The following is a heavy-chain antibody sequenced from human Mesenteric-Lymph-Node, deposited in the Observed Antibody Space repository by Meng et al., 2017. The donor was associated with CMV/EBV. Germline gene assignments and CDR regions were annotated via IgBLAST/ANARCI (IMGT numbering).Heavy chain of an antibody. CDR1: GYTFTSYY. D-gene: IGHD6-13*01. Sequence: ASVKVSCKASGYTFTSYYMHWVLQAPGQGLEWMGVINPGGGGTTYAQKFQGRVTMTRDTSTSTVYMEVSSLRSEDTAVYYCARGISAAGNVLFWFDPWGQGTLVTVSS. J-gene: IGHJ5*02. CDR2: INPGGGGT. CDR3: ARGISAAGNVLFWFDP. V-gene: IGHV1-46*01.